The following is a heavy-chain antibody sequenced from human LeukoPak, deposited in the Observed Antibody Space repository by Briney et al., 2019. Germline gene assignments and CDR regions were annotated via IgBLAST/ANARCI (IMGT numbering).Heavy chain of an antibody. D-gene: IGHD3-22*01. CDR2: IKSKTDGGTT. Sequence: GGSLRLSCAASGFTFSNAWMSWVRQAPGKGLEWVGRIKSKTDGGTTDYAAPVKGRFTISRDDSKNTLYLQMNSLKTEDTAVYYCTTDSYYYDSSGYYSDAFDIWGQGTMVTVPS. J-gene: IGHJ3*02. CDR1: GFTFSNAW. CDR3: TTDSYYYDSSGYYSDAFDI. V-gene: IGHV3-15*01.